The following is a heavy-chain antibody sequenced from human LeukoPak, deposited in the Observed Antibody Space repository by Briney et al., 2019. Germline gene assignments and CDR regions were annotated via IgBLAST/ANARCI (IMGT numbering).Heavy chain of an antibody. CDR3: ARGRGLDV. Sequence: RSGGSLRLSCAASGFTFSSYSMNWVRQAPGKGLEWVSYITSSSGTIYYADSVRGRFTISRDNGKNSLYLQMNSLRAEDTAVYYCARGRGLDVWGQGTTVTVSS. CDR1: GFTFSSYS. V-gene: IGHV3-48*04. CDR2: ITSSSGTI. J-gene: IGHJ6*02.